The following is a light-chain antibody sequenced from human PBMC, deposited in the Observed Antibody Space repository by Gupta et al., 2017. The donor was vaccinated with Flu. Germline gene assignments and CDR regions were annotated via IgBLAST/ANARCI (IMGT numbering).Light chain of an antibody. CDR2: DVS. CDR3: CSYAGSYTVM. J-gene: IGLJ3*02. V-gene: IGLV2-11*01. Sequence: QSALTQPRSVSGSPGQSVTISCTGTTSDVGGYNYVSWYQQHPGKAPKLLIYDVSERPAGVPDRFSGSRSGNTASLTISGLRAEDETDYYCCSYAGSYTVMFGGGTKMTVL. CDR1: TSDVGGYNY.